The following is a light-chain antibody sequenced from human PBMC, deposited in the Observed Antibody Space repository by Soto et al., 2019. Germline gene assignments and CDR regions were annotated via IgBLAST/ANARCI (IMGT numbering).Light chain of an antibody. J-gene: IGKJ3*01. CDR2: GAS. CDR1: QSVSSN. Sequence: EIVMTQSPATLSVSPGERATLSCRASQSVSSNLAWYQQKPGQAPRLLIYGASTMATGIPARFSGSGSGTEFTLIISSLQSEDFEVYYCQQYNNWPSSVGSGTKVDIK. CDR3: QQYNNWPSS. V-gene: IGKV3-15*01.